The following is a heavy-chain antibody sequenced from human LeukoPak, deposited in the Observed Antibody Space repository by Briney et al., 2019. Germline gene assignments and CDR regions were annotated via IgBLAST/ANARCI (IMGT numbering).Heavy chain of an antibody. Sequence: GGSLRLSCAASGFTFSSYSMNWVRQAPGKGLEWVSSISSSGSYTYYADSVKGRFTISRDNPNNSLYLQMNSPRAEDTAVYYCAKPREGSYYGGIGGYFDYWGQGALVTVSS. D-gene: IGHD4-23*01. CDR3: AKPREGSYYGGIGGYFDY. J-gene: IGHJ4*02. V-gene: IGHV3-21*01. CDR2: ISSSGSYT. CDR1: GFTFSSYS.